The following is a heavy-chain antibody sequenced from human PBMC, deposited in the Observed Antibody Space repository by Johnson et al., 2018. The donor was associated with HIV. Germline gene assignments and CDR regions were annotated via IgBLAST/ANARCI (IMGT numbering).Heavy chain of an antibody. V-gene: IGHV3-20*04. J-gene: IGHJ3*02. CDR2: LNWTGGNT. CDR1: GFSFEDYG. Sequence: VQLVESGGAVVRPGGSLRLSCVGSGFSFEDYGMNWVRQTPGKGLEWVSTLNWTGGNTNYADSVKGRFTISRDSSKNTLYLQMNSLRAEDTAVYYWAKGRYYDSTLCLGERGFDMWGQGTMVTVSS. D-gene: IGHD3-22*01. CDR3: AKGRYYDSTLCLGERGFDM.